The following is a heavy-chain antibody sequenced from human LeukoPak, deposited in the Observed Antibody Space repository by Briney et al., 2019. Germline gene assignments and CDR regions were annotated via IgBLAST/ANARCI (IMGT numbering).Heavy chain of an antibody. V-gene: IGHV4-4*07. J-gene: IGHJ5*02. CDR2: IYTSGST. CDR1: GGSISSYY. Sequence: SETLSLTCTVSGGSISSYYWSWIRQPAGKGLGWIGRIYTSGSTNYNPSLKSRVTMSVDTSKNQFSLKLSSVTAADTAVYYCARDLTTVTTNWFDPWGQGTLVTVSS. D-gene: IGHD4-17*01. CDR3: ARDLTTVTTNWFDP.